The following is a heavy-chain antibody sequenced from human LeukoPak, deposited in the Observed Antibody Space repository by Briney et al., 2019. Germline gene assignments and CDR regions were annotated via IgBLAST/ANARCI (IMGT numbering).Heavy chain of an antibody. V-gene: IGHV4-34*01. Sequence: PSETLSLTCAVYGGSFSGYYWSWIRQPPGKGLEWIGEINHSGSTNYNPSLKSRVTISVDTSKKQFSLKLSSVTAADTAVYYCARSRDYDYVWGSYRPRHYFDYWGQGTLVTVSS. D-gene: IGHD3-16*02. CDR3: ARSRDYDYVWGSYRPRHYFDY. CDR1: GGSFSGYY. CDR2: INHSGST. J-gene: IGHJ4*02.